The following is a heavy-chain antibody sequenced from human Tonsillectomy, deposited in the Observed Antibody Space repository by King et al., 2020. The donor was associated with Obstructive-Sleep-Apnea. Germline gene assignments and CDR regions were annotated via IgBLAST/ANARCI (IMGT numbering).Heavy chain of an antibody. CDR3: AKDKDSSGWYADY. D-gene: IGHD6-19*01. CDR1: GFTFDDYA. CDR2: ISWNSGRI. V-gene: IGHV3-9*01. Sequence: VQLVESGGGLVQPGRSLRLSCVASGFTFDDYAMHWVRQAPGKGLEWVSGISWNSGRIGYVDSVKGRFTISRDNVKNSLYLQMNSLRVEDTALYYCAKDKDSSGWYADYWGQGTLVTVSS. J-gene: IGHJ4*02.